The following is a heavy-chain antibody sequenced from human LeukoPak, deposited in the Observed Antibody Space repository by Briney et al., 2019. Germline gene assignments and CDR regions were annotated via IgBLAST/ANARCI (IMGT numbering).Heavy chain of an antibody. CDR3: AWTSRGYTYGPFDS. D-gene: IGHD5-18*01. CDR1: VFTFDYFV. J-gene: IGHJ4*02. CDR2: HNWYDGNT. V-gene: IGHV3-20*01. Sequence: GEALMLCCGTPVFTFDYFVRSSVRWAPARVVGRVSGHNWYDGNTGYADSVRSRFTITRDNTKNSLYLQMNSLSAEDTALYHGAWTSRGYTYGPFDSWGQGTLVTVSS.